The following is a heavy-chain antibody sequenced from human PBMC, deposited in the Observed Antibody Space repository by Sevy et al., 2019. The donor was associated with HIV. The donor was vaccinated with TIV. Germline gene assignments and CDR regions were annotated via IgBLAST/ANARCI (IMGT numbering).Heavy chain of an antibody. D-gene: IGHD6-13*01. CDR2: FNIDGSST. V-gene: IGHV3-74*01. J-gene: IGHJ4*02. CDR3: ASRREAGPFPFDY. Sequence: GGPLRLSCAASGFTFSNYWMPWVRKPPGKGRGWVPRFNIDGSSTSYAASVRGRSNADSVKGRFTISRDNAKNTLYLQMNSLRVEDTAVYYCASRREAGPFPFDYWGQGTLVTVSS. CDR1: GFTFSNYW.